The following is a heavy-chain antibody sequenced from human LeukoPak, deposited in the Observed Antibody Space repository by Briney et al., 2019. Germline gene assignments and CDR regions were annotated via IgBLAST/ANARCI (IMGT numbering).Heavy chain of an antibody. CDR2: INPNSGGT. V-gene: IGHV1-2*02. Sequence: ASVKVSCKASGYTFTGYYMYWVRQAPGQGLEWMGWINPNSGGTNYAQKFQGRVTMTRDTSISTAYMELSRLRSDDTAVYYCARDLSSSWSPRFDPWGQGTLVTVSS. J-gene: IGHJ5*02. D-gene: IGHD6-13*01. CDR3: ARDLSSSWSPRFDP. CDR1: GYTFTGYY.